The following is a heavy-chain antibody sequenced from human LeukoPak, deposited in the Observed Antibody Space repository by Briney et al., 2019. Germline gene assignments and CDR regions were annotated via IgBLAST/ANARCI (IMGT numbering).Heavy chain of an antibody. J-gene: IGHJ4*02. CDR2: IKSKTDGETT. V-gene: IGHV3-15*01. CDR3: TTLVGAPTY. Sequence: GGSLRLSRVASGFNFKYAWMTWVRQAPGKGPEWVGRIKSKTDGETTDYAAAVKSRFSLSRDDSKNTVYLQMTSLKTDDTAVYYCTTLVGAPTYWGQGTRVTVSS. D-gene: IGHD1-26*01. CDR1: GFNFKYAW.